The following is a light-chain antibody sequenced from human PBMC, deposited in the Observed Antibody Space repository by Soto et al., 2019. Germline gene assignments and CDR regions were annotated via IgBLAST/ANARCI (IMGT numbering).Light chain of an antibody. CDR2: GAS. Sequence: ELVLTQSPGTLSLSPGERATLSCRASQSVSSSYLAWYQQKPGQAPRLLIYGASNRATGIPDRFSGSGSGTDFTLTISILELEDFAVYFCQQYGRSPPFTFGQGTKVDIK. J-gene: IGKJ2*01. CDR1: QSVSSSY. V-gene: IGKV3-20*01. CDR3: QQYGRSPPFT.